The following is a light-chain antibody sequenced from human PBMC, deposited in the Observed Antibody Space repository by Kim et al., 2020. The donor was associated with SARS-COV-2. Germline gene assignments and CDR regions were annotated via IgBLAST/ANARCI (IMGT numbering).Light chain of an antibody. V-gene: IGLV3-19*01. CDR2: GKN. CDR3: NSRDSSGNVV. CDR1: SLRSYY. J-gene: IGLJ2*01. Sequence: VALGQTVRITCQGDSLRSYYASWYQQKPGQAPVLVIYGKNNRPSGIPDRFSGSSSGNTASLTITGAQAEDEADYYCNSRDSSGNVVFGGGTKLTVL.